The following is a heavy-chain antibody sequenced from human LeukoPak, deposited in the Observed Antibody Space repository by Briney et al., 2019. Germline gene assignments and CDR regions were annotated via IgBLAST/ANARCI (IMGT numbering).Heavy chain of an antibody. J-gene: IGHJ4*02. D-gene: IGHD2-2*01. CDR1: GYTFTGYH. V-gene: IGHV1-2*06. CDR2: INPNSGDT. Sequence: ASEKVSCKASGYTFTGYHTDWVRQATGQGLEWMGRINPNSGDTNYAQKFQGRVTMTRDTSISTAYMELSRLRSDDTAVYYCARDYCSSTSCLFDYWGQGTLVTVSS. CDR3: ARDYCSSTSCLFDY.